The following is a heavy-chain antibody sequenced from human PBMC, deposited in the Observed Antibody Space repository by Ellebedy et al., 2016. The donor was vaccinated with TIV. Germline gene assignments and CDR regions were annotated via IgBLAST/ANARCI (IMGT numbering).Heavy chain of an antibody. J-gene: IGHJ4*02. CDR2: INQSGSA. Sequence: SETLSLTCAVYGGSFSGYYWSWIRQPPGKGLEWIGEINQSGSATYNPSLKGRVTISVDMSKNQFSLRLSSVTAADTAVYYCAEGRSGWYYFDYWGQGTPVTVSS. V-gene: IGHV4-34*01. CDR1: GGSFSGYY. CDR3: AEGRSGWYYFDY. D-gene: IGHD6-19*01.